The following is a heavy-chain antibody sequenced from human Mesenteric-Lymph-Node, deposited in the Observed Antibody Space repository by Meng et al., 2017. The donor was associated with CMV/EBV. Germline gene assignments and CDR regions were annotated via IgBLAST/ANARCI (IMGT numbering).Heavy chain of an antibody. D-gene: IGHD2-15*01. CDR1: GYTFTSYH. Sequence: ASVKVSCKASGYTFTSYHMHWVRQAPGQGLEWMGVLHPSDDHTNYAQKFQGRVTMTRDTSTSTVYIDLSSLRSDDTAVYYCARDRYCSGGSCSYSYYYGMDVWGQGTTVTVSS. J-gene: IGHJ6*02. V-gene: IGHV1-46*01. CDR2: LHPSDDHT. CDR3: ARDRYCSGGSCSYSYYYGMDV.